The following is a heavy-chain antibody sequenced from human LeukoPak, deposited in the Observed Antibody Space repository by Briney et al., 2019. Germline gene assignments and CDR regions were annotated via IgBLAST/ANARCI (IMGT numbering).Heavy chain of an antibody. J-gene: IGHJ4*02. CDR3: AKGESHPKYYFDY. Sequence: PGGSLRLSCAASGFTFSTYAMRWVRQAPGKGLEWVSSISGSDGSTYYADSVKGRFTISRDNSKNTLYLQMNCLRAEDTAVYYCAKGESHPKYYFDYWGQGTLVTVSS. V-gene: IGHV3-23*01. D-gene: IGHD3-10*01. CDR1: GFTFSTYA. CDR2: ISGSDGST.